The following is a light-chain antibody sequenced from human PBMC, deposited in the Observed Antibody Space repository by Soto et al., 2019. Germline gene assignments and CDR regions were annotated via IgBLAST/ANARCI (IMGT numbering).Light chain of an antibody. Sequence: DIVLTQSPGTLSLSPGERGTLSCRASQSINSNHLAWYQQKPGQAPRLLIYGASSRDTGVPDRFSGSGSGTDFTLTINSLEPEDCAVYYCHQYRSPLWTFGQGTKVEIK. V-gene: IGKV3-20*01. CDR2: GAS. J-gene: IGKJ1*01. CDR1: QSINSNH. CDR3: HQYRSPLWT.